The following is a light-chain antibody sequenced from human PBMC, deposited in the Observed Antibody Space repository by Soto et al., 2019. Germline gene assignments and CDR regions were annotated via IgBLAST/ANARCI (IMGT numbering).Light chain of an antibody. V-gene: IGKV3-15*01. Sequence: EIVMTQSPATLSVAPGERVTFSCRASQGVSRKLAWYQHKPGQAPRLLISGASTGATGIPARFSGSGSGTESTLTINRLEPEDSAVYYCQQYASAPFSLGPGTKVDIK. CDR1: QGVSRK. CDR2: GAS. CDR3: QQYASAPFS. J-gene: IGKJ3*01.